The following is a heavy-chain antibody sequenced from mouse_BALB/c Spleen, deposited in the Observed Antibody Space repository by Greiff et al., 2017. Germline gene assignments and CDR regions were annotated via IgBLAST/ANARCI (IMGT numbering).Heavy chain of an antibody. V-gene: IGHV3-5*02. CDR1: GISITTGNYR. D-gene: IGHD2-2*01. J-gene: IGHJ3*01. Sequence: EVQLQESGPGLVKPSQTVSLTCTVTGISITTGNYRWSWIRQFPGNKLEWIGYIYYSGTITYNPSLTSRTTITRDTSKNQFFLEMNSLTAEDTATYYCARDGYDVVFAYWGQGTLVTVSA. CDR3: ARDGYDVVFAY. CDR2: IYYSGTI.